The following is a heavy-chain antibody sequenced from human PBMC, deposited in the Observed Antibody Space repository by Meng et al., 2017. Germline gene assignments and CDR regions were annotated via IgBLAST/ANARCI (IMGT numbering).Heavy chain of an antibody. CDR1: GFTFSSYG. D-gene: IGHD4-23*01. CDR2: IWYDGSNK. Sequence: QVRLGGSGGGVVQPGRSLRLSCAASGFTFSSYGMHWVRQAPGKGLEWVAVIWYDGSNKYYADSVKGRFTISRDNSKNTLYLQMNSLRAEDTAVYYCARDLYGGNSDYFDYWGQGTLVTVSS. V-gene: IGHV3-33*01. J-gene: IGHJ4*02. CDR3: ARDLYGGNSDYFDY.